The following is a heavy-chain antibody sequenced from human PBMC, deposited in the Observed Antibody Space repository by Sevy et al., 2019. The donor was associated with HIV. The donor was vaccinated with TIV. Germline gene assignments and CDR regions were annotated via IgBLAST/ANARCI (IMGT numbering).Heavy chain of an antibody. D-gene: IGHD1-1*01. J-gene: IGHJ4*02. CDR3: TREAKQKLSQYFFDF. Sequence: ASVKVSCKASGYLFISFVMHWVRQAPGQGLEWVGWINVGNGNKKYSQKFQDRVTITRDASTGTTYMELTSLTSEETAIYYCTREAKQKLSQYFFDFWGQGTLVTVSS. CDR1: GYLFISFV. CDR2: INVGNGNK. V-gene: IGHV1-3*01.